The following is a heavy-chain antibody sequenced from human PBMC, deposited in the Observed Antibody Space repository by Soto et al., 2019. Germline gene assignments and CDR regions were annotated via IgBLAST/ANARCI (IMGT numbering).Heavy chain of an antibody. CDR3: AKYYMVTRSPFDY. Sequence: EVQLLESGGGLVQPGGSLRLSCAASGFTFSSYAMSWVRRAPGKGLEWVSSITSTGDRAYYADSVKGRFTVSRDNSKNTLYLQMNSLRAEDTAVYYCAKYYMVTRSPFDYWGQGTLVTVSS. CDR2: ITSTGDRA. J-gene: IGHJ4*02. D-gene: IGHD5-18*01. V-gene: IGHV3-23*01. CDR1: GFTFSSYA.